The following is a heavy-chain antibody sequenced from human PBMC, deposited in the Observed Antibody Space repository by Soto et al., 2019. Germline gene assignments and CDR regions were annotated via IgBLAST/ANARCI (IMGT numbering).Heavy chain of an antibody. D-gene: IGHD6-19*01. J-gene: IGHJ4*01. CDR1: GYIFINYY. CDR3: AREVQYYFDY. CDR2: INPSSGST. Sequence: ASVKVSRKTSGYIFINYYVHWLRQAPGQGLQWVGVINPSSGSTNYAQMFQGRLTMSRDTSTYTVYMEVNSLSSEDTAVYYCAREVQYYFDYWG. V-gene: IGHV1-46*01.